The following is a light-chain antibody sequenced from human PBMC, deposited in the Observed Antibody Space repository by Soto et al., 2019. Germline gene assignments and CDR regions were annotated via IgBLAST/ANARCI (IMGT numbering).Light chain of an antibody. Sequence: DIQMTQSPSTLSASVGDRVTITCRASQSVSTWLAWYQQKPGKAPQVLISMASTLESGVPSRFSGSGSGTEFTLTISSLQPDDFATYYCQQYNSYPVTFGQGTKVDI. CDR1: QSVSTW. V-gene: IGKV1-5*03. J-gene: IGKJ1*01. CDR2: MAS. CDR3: QQYNSYPVT.